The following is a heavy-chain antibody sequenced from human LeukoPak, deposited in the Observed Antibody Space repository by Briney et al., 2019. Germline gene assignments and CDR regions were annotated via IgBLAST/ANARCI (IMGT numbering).Heavy chain of an antibody. D-gene: IGHD3-22*01. CDR2: IFYSGST. J-gene: IGHJ4*02. CDR1: GGSISSYY. V-gene: IGHV4-59*08. Sequence: PSETLSLTCSVSGGSISSYYWSWIRQPPGKGLEWIGDIFYSGSTNYNPSLKSRVTIAVDTSKNQFSLKLRSVTAADTAVYYCARPQFGSGYYHEVDYWGQGILVTVSS. CDR3: ARPQFGSGYYHEVDY.